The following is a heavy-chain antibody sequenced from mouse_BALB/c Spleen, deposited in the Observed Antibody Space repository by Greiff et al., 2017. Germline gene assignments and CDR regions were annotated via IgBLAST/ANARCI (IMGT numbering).Heavy chain of an antibody. Sequence: VQLKESGAELVKPGASVKLSCTASGFNIKDTYMHWVKQRPEQGLEWIGRIDPANGNTKYDPKFQGKATITADTSSNTAYLQLSSLTSEDTAVYYCARGSFYYFDDWGQGTTLTVSS. J-gene: IGHJ2*01. CDR3: ARGSFYYFDD. V-gene: IGHV14-3*02. CDR1: GFNIKDTY. CDR2: IDPANGNT.